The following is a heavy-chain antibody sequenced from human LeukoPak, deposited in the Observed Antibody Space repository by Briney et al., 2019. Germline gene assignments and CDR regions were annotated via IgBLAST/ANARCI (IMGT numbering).Heavy chain of an antibody. V-gene: IGHV3-48*03. CDR1: GFTFSSYE. Sequence: GGSLRLSCAASGFTFSSYEMNWVRQAPGKGLEWVSYISSSGSTIYYADSVKGRFTISRDNAKNSLYLQMNSLRAKDTAVYYCAREGSSGSYYYGMDVWGQGTTVTVSS. CDR2: ISSSGSTI. D-gene: IGHD3-22*01. J-gene: IGHJ6*02. CDR3: AREGSSGSYYYGMDV.